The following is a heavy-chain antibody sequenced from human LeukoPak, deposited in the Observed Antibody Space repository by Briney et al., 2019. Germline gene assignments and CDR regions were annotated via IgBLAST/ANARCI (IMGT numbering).Heavy chain of an antibody. CDR2: INHSGST. V-gene: IGHV4-34*01. CDR1: GGSISSYY. CDR3: ASGYSAEYFQH. Sequence: SETLSLTCTVSGGSISSYYWSWIRQPPGKGLEWIGEINHSGSTNYNPSLKSRVTISVDTSKNQFSLKLSSVTAADTAVYYCASGYSAEYFQHWGQGTLVTVSS. D-gene: IGHD2-15*01. J-gene: IGHJ1*01.